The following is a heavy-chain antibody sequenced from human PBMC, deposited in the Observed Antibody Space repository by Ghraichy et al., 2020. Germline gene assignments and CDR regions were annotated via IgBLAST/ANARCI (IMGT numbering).Heavy chain of an antibody. CDR2: IYYSGST. CDR1: GGSISSSSYY. Sequence: SETLSLTCTVSGGSISSSSYYWGWIRQPPGKGLEWIGSIYYSGSTYYNPSLKSRVTISVDTSKNQFSLKLSSVTAADTAVYYCARVVIIGGYYYYYGMDVWGQGTTVTVSS. D-gene: IGHD3-3*01. CDR3: ARVVIIGGYYYYYGMDV. V-gene: IGHV4-39*01. J-gene: IGHJ6*02.